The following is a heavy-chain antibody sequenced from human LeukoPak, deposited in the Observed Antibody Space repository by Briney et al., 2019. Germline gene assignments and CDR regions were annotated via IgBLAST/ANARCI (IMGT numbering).Heavy chain of an antibody. CDR3: ARDWDYDSSGYYSTDY. D-gene: IGHD3-22*01. CDR1: GYTFTSYD. V-gene: IGHV1-46*01. CDR2: INPSGGST. Sequence: ASVKVSCKASGYTFTSYDIHWVRQAPGQGLEWMGIINPSGGSTSYAQKFQGRVTMTRDTSTSTVYMELSSLRSEDTAVYYCARDWDYDSSGYYSTDYWGQGTLVTVSS. J-gene: IGHJ4*02.